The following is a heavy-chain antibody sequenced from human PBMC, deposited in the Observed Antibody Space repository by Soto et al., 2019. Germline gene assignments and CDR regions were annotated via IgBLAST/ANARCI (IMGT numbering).Heavy chain of an antibody. CDR3: ARVADCSGGRCYFSVDY. Sequence: ETLSLTCTVSGGSISSYYWSWIRQPPGKGLEWIGYIYYSGSTNYNPSLKSRVTISVDTSKNQFSLKLSSVTASDTAVYYCARVADCSGGRCYFSVDYWGQGTLVTVS. CDR2: IYYSGST. J-gene: IGHJ4*02. V-gene: IGHV4-59*08. D-gene: IGHD2-15*01. CDR1: GGSISSYY.